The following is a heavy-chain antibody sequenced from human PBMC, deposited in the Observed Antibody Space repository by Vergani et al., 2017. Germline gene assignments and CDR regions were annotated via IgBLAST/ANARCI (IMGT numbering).Heavy chain of an antibody. D-gene: IGHD5-12*01. V-gene: IGHV3-23*01. CDR3: AKANPRNSGYDYLDYYHAMDV. CDR2: ISGSGGST. CDR1: GFTFNHYA. Sequence: EVQLLESGGDLVQPGGSLRLSCAASGFTFNHYALNWVRQAPGKGLEWVSGISGSGGSTYYAGSVKGRFTISRDSSKNPLYLQMNRLSAGDTAVYYCAKANPRNSGYDYLDYYHAMDVWGQGTTVTVSS. J-gene: IGHJ6*02.